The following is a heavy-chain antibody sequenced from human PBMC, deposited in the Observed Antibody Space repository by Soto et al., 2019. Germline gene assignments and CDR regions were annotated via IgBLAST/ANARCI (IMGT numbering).Heavy chain of an antibody. V-gene: IGHV1-18*01. CDR2: ISAYNGDT. D-gene: IGHD2-15*01. Sequence: GASVKVSCKASGYTFSSYGYAWVRQVPGQGLEWMGWISAYNGDTNYAQKFQGRVTLTRDTSTTTAYMELSNLSSDDTAVYYCASGLGYYSDGSGSFYFCGQGTPVTVSS. CDR1: GYTFSSYG. J-gene: IGHJ4*02. CDR3: ASGLGYYSDGSGSFYF.